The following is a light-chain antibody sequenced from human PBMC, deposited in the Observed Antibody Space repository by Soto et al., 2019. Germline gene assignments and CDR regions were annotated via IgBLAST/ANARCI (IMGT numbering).Light chain of an antibody. CDR2: GAS. CDR3: QRYQVGQPIA. V-gene: IGKV3-15*01. CDR1: QSVSND. J-gene: IGKJ5*01. Sequence: EIVLTQSPATLSVSPGERSTLSCGASQSVSNDLSWYQHQPGQAPRLLIYGASTTATGIPARFSGSGSETDFTLTISRLEPEDFALYCCQRYQVGQPIAFGRGTRLEIK.